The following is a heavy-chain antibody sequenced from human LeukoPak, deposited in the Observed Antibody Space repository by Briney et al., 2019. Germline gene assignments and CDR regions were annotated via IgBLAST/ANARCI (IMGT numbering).Heavy chain of an antibody. J-gene: IGHJ5*02. CDR2: IHHSGNS. D-gene: IGHD7-27*01. Sequence: SETLSLTCTVSGASVTDYYWSWIRQSPGKGLEWISYIHHSGNSDYNPSPRSRVTTSLDTSKNQFSLNLISVTAADTAVYYCTRGHWGLQSWSQGTLVTVSS. CDR1: GASVTDYY. V-gene: IGHV4-59*02. CDR3: TRGHWGLQS.